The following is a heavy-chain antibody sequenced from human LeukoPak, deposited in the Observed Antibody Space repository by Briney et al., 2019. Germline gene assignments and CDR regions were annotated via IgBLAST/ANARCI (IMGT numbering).Heavy chain of an antibody. D-gene: IGHD3-10*01. CDR2: INPNSGGT. CDR1: GYTFTGYY. J-gene: IGHJ3*02. Sequence: ASVKVSCKASGYTFTGYYMHWVRQAPGQGLEWMGWINPNSGGTNYAQKFQGRVTMTRDTSISTAYMELSRLRSDDTAVYYCAREVLWFGELSSAFDIWGQGTMVTVSS. CDR3: AREVLWFGELSSAFDI. V-gene: IGHV1-2*02.